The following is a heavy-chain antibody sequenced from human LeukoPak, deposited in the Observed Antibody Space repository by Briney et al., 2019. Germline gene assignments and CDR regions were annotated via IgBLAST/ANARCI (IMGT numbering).Heavy chain of an antibody. D-gene: IGHD4-17*01. CDR2: ISSDSSTI. CDR1: GFTFSSYS. J-gene: IGHJ5*02. CDR3: ARATVTRWFDP. Sequence: GGSLRLSCAASGFTFSSYSMNWVRQAPGKGLEWVSYISSDSSTIYYADSVKGRFTISRDNAKNSLYLQMNSLSDDDTALYYCARATVTRWFDPWGQGTLVTVSS. V-gene: IGHV3-48*02.